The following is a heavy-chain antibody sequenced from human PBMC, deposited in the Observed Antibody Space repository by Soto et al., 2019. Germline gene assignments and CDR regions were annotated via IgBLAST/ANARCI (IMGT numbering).Heavy chain of an antibody. V-gene: IGHV4-59*01. D-gene: IGHD3-3*01. CDR2: IYYSGST. CDR3: AREREGTIFGVVSIYYYYMDV. J-gene: IGHJ6*03. Sequence: SETLSLTCTVSGGSISNYYWSWIRQPPGKGLEWIGYIYYSGSTNYNPSLKSRVSILLDTSKNQFSLKLSSVTAADTAVYYCAREREGTIFGVVSIYYYYMDVWGKGTTVTVSS. CDR1: GGSISNYY.